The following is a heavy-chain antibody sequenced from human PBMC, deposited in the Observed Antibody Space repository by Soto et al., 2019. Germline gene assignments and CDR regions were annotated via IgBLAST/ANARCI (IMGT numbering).Heavy chain of an antibody. V-gene: IGHV3-23*01. J-gene: IGHJ4*02. D-gene: IGHD1-1*01. CDR1: GFTFSDYS. Sequence: GGSLRLSCAASGFTFSDYSMSWVRQAPGKGPEWVSGISGGGTNTYYAESVRGRFAISRDNSKNTLDLQMDSLRAADTAVYYCAKDYVASGYYFASWGQGTLVTVSS. CDR3: AKDYVASGYYFAS. CDR2: ISGGGTNT.